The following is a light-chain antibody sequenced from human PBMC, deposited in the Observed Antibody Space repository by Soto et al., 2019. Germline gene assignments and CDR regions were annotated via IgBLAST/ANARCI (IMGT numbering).Light chain of an antibody. J-gene: IGKJ1*01. CDR1: QSISSF. CDR3: QHYNSYSEA. V-gene: IGKV1-5*01. CDR2: DAS. Sequence: DIQMTQSPSSLSASVGDRVTITCRASQSISSFLNWYQQKPGKAPEVLIYDASTLQSGVPSRFSGSGSGTEFTLTISSLQPDDFATYYCQHYNSYSEAFGQGTKVDIK.